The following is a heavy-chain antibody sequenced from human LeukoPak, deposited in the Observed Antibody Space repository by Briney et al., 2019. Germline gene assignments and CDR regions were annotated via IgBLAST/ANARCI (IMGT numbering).Heavy chain of an antibody. CDR3: AKASSENYSNYYYYYMDV. CDR1: GFTFTSYA. CDR2: VWFDGSNK. D-gene: IGHD1-7*01. Sequence: GGSLRLSCAASGFTFTSYAMHWVHQAPGKGLEWVAVVWFDGSNKYYADSVKGRFTISRDNSKNTLSLQMNSLRAEDTAVYYCAKASSENYSNYYYYYMDVWGKGTTVTVSS. V-gene: IGHV3-33*06. J-gene: IGHJ6*03.